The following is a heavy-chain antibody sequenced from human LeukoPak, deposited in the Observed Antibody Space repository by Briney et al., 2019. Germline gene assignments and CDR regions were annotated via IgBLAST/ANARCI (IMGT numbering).Heavy chain of an antibody. Sequence: SETLSLTCTVSGGSISGYYWSWIRQPPGKGLEWIGYIFYSGSTNYNPSLKSRVTISVDTSKNQFSLKLSSVTAADTAVYYCARGYCSSTICFQYFHHWGQGTLVTVSS. CDR2: IFYSGST. D-gene: IGHD2-2*01. J-gene: IGHJ1*01. CDR3: ARGYCSSTICFQYFHH. V-gene: IGHV4-59*01. CDR1: GGSISGYY.